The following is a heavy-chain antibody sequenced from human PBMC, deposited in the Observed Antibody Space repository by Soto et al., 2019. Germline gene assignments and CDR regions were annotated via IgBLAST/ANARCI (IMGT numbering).Heavy chain of an antibody. J-gene: IGHJ6*04. CDR2: ISTYNGDT. CDR1: GYTFTRSG. CDR3: AGEEVAPYCYYGMDV. Sequence: QVQLVQSGAEVKKPGASVKVSCKASGYTFTRSGISWVRQAPGQGLEWMGWISTYNGDTNYAQTFQGRVTMTTDTSTSTAHTEGRSLRSDDTAVYYCAGEEVAPYCYYGMDVWGKGTPVTV. V-gene: IGHV1-18*01. D-gene: IGHD2-15*01.